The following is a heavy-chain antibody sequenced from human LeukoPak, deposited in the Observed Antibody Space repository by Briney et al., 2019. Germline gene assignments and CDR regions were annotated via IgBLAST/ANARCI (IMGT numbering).Heavy chain of an antibody. CDR3: SRQYYNSGPIDY. Sequence: GGSLKLSCAASGFTFSGSAMHWVRQASRKGLEWVGRIRSKANSYATTYAASVKGRFTISRDDSKNTAYLQMNSLKTEDTAVYYCSRQYYNSGPIDYWGQGTLVTVSS. D-gene: IGHD3-16*01. V-gene: IGHV3-73*01. CDR2: IRSKANSYAT. CDR1: GFTFSGSA. J-gene: IGHJ4*02.